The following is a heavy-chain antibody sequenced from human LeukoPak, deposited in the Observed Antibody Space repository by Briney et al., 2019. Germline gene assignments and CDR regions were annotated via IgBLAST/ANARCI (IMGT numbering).Heavy chain of an antibody. Sequence: GGSLGLSCAASGFTVSSNYMSWVRQAPGKGPEWVSVIYSGGSTYYADSVKGRFTISRDNSKNTLYLQMNSLRAEDTAVYYCATSYYYYYMDVWGKGTTVTVSS. CDR3: ATSYYYYYMDV. V-gene: IGHV3-53*01. J-gene: IGHJ6*03. CDR2: IYSGGST. CDR1: GFTVSSNY.